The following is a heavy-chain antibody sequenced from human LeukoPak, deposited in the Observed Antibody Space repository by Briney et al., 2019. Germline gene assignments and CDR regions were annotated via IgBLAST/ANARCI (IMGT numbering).Heavy chain of an antibody. J-gene: IGHJ6*02. D-gene: IGHD5-18*01. CDR2: INHSGST. CDR1: GGSFSGYY. V-gene: IGHV4-34*01. Sequence: SETLSLTCAVYGGSFSGYYWSWIRQPPGKGLEWIGEINHSGSTNYNPSLKSRVTISVDTSKNQFSLKLSSVTAADTAVYYCARRERGYSYGTKIGYYYYGMDVWGQGTTVTVSS. CDR3: ARRERGYSYGTKIGYYYYGMDV.